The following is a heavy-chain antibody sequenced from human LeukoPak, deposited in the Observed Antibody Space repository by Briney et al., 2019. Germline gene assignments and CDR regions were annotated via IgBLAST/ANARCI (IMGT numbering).Heavy chain of an antibody. CDR1: GDSISNYF. Sequence: PSETLSLTCSVSGDSISNYFWNWIRQPPGKGLEWIGNVNYIGNTNYNPSLKSRVTISVDTPSNQSSLKLSSVTAADTAVYYCATGTVSYYGTRCRRRRGLYYHYMDVWGKGDTVIVSS. CDR3: ATGTVSYYGTRCRRRRGLYYHYMDV. CDR2: VNYIGNT. V-gene: IGHV4-59*01. D-gene: IGHD4/OR15-4a*01. J-gene: IGHJ6*03.